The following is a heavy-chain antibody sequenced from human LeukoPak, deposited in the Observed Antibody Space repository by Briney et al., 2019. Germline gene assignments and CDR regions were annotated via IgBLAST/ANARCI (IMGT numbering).Heavy chain of an antibody. CDR1: GFTFSSYA. Sequence: PGGSLRLSCAASGFTFSSYAMSWVRQAPGKGLEWVSSLSGSARSTYYADSVKGRFTISRDNLKNTLYLQMGSLRAEDTAVYYCATDLRTPSAWGQGTLVTVSS. D-gene: IGHD1-14*01. CDR2: LSGSARST. CDR3: ATDLRTPSA. J-gene: IGHJ5*02. V-gene: IGHV3-23*01.